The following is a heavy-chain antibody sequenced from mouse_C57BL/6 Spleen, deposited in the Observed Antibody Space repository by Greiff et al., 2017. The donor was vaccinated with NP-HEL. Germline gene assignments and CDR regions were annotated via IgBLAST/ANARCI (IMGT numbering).Heavy chain of an antibody. CDR1: GYTFTSYW. Sequence: VQLQQPGAELVKPGASVKLSCKASGYTFTSYWMHWVKQRPGQGLEWIGMIHPNSGSTNYNEKFKSKATLTVDKSSSTAYMHLSSLTSEDSAVYYCAGKHCGSSYDYAMDYWGQGTSVTVSS. CDR3: AGKHCGSSYDYAMDY. J-gene: IGHJ4*01. V-gene: IGHV1-64*01. D-gene: IGHD1-1*01. CDR2: IHPNSGST.